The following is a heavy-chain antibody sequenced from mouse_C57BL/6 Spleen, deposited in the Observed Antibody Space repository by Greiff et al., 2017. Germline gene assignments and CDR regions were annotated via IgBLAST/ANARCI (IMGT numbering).Heavy chain of an antibody. CDR1: GYTFTSYG. V-gene: IGHV1-81*01. Sequence: VQLQPSGAELARPGASVKLSCKASGYTFTSYGISWVKQRTGQGLEWIGEIYPRSGNTYYNEKFKGKATLTADKSSSTAYMELRSLTSEDSAVYFCARGYGSSFYAMDYGGQGTSVTVSS. CDR3: ARGYGSSFYAMDY. D-gene: IGHD1-1*01. J-gene: IGHJ4*01. CDR2: IYPRSGNT.